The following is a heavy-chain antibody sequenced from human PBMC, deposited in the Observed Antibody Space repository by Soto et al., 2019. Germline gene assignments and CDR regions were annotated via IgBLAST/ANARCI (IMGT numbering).Heavy chain of an antibody. CDR1: GGSTSSDNY. CDR3: SSGGCESPDVPYCIHS. Sequence: TLPLTCTVSGGSTSSDNYWSWIRQPPGKGLEWIGHIYYSGNTDYNPSLKSRLAISIDTSKNQFSLKLSSVTAADTAVYFCSSGGCESPDVPYCIHSWGQVSLVPVS. D-gene: IGHD2-21*02. CDR2: IYYSGNT. J-gene: IGHJ4*02. V-gene: IGHV4-30-4*01.